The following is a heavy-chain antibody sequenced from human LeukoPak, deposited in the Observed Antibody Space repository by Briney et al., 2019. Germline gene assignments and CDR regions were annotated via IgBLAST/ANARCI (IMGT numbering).Heavy chain of an antibody. CDR3: ARDGPMIHHTYYFDY. CDR2: ISYDGSNK. J-gene: IGHJ4*02. Sequence: PGGSLRLSCAASGFTFSSYAMHWVRQAPGKGLEWVAVISYDGSNKYYADSVKGRFTISRDNSKNTLYLQMNSLRAEDTAVYYCARDGPMIHHTYYFDYWGQGTLVTVSS. V-gene: IGHV3-30*04. CDR1: GFTFSSYA. D-gene: IGHD3-22*01.